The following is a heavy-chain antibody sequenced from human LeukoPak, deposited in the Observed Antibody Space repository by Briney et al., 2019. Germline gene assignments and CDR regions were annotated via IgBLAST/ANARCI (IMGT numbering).Heavy chain of an antibody. Sequence: GGSLRLSCTVSGFTVSSNSMSWVRQAPGKGLEWVSFIYSDNTHYSDSVKGRFTISRDNSKNTLYLQMNSLRAEDTAVYYCAREKGYSPDYWGQGTLVTVSS. D-gene: IGHD5-24*01. J-gene: IGHJ4*02. V-gene: IGHV3-53*01. CDR2: IYSDNT. CDR1: GFTVSSNS. CDR3: AREKGYSPDY.